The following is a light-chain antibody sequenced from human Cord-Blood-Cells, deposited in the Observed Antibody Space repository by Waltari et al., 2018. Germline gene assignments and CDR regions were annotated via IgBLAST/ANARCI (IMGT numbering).Light chain of an antibody. CDR3: QQSYSTT. CDR1: QSISSY. CDR2: AAS. J-gene: IGKJ4*01. V-gene: IGKV1-39*01. Sequence: DIQMNQSPSSLSASVRDRVTITCRASQSISSYLNWYQQKPGKAPKLLIYAASSLQSGVPSRFSGSGSGTDFTLTISSLQPEDFATYYCQQSYSTTFGGGTKVEIK.